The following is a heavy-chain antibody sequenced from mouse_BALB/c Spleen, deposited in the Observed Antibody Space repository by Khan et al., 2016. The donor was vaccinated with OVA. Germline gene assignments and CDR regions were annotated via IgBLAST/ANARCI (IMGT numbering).Heavy chain of an antibody. CDR3: ARGGYGSPFAY. J-gene: IGHJ3*01. D-gene: IGHD1-1*01. V-gene: IGHV1S127*01. CDR2: IDPSKSET. Sequence: QVQLQQSGPELVRPGASVKMSCKASGYTFTSFWIHWVKQRPGHGLEWIGMIDPSKSETRLNQNFKDKATLNVDKSSNTAYMQLSRLTSEDSAVYYWARGGYGSPFAYWGQGTLVTVSA. CDR1: GYTFTSFW.